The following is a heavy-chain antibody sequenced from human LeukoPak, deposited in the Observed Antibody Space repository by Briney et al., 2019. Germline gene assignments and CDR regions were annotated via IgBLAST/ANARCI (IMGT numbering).Heavy chain of an antibody. CDR1: GFTFSSYA. CDR2: ISSSSSYI. Sequence: PGGSLRLSCAASGFTFSSYAMHWVRQAPGKGLEWVSSISSSSSYIYYADSVKGRFTISRDNAKNSLYLQMNSLRAEDTAVYYCARVGLRYFDYWGQGTLVTVSS. J-gene: IGHJ4*02. V-gene: IGHV3-21*01. D-gene: IGHD3-9*01. CDR3: ARVGLRYFDY.